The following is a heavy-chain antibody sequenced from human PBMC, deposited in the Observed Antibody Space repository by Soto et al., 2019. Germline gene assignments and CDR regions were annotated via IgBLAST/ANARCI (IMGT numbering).Heavy chain of an antibody. CDR1: GGSFSGYY. J-gene: IGHJ4*02. CDR3: ASTGELLPFDY. Sequence: SETLSLTCGVYGGSFSGYYWIWIRQPPGKGLEWIGEINHSGSTNYNPSLKSRVTISVDTSKNQFSLKLSSVTAADTAVYYCASTGELLPFDYWGQGTLVTVSS. D-gene: IGHD1-26*01. V-gene: IGHV4-34*01. CDR2: INHSGST.